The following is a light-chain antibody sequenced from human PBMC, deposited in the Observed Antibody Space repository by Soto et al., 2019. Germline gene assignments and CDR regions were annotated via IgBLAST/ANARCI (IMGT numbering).Light chain of an antibody. CDR2: GAS. Sequence: AIQMTQSPSSLSASVGDRVTITCRASQDIRNELGWYQQKSGTAPKLLIYGASNLQSGVPSRFSGSGSGTEFTLTISSLQPEDFATYYCLQDYNYPRTFGQGPTWRS. J-gene: IGKJ2*01. V-gene: IGKV1-6*01. CDR1: QDIRNE. CDR3: LQDYNYPRT.